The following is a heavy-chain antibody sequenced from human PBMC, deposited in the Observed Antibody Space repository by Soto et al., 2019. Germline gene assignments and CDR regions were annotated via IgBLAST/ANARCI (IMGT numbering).Heavy chain of an antibody. CDR3: ARGGAIADYYFDY. CDR2: LYYSGRA. Sequence: SETLSVTCTVSGGSISREWYYWSWIRQPPGKGLEWLGYLYYSGRAYYYQSLKSRVTISVYPSKNQFSLKLTSLTAGDTAVYYCARGGAIADYYFDYGGQGTRVTVSS. J-gene: IGHJ4*02. D-gene: IGHD1-26*01. CDR1: GGSISREWYY. V-gene: IGHV4-30-4*08.